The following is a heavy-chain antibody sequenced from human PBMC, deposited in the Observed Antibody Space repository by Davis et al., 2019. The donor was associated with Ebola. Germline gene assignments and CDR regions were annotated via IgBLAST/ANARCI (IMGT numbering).Heavy chain of an antibody. CDR2: INHSGST. Sequence: SETLSLTCALYGGSFSGYYWSWIRQPPGKGLEWIGEINHSGSTNYNPSLKSRVTISVDTSKNQFSLKLSSVTAADTAVYYCARGRVLWSNAFDIWGQGTMVTVSS. CDR3: ARGRVLWSNAFDI. CDR1: GGSFSGYY. J-gene: IGHJ3*02. V-gene: IGHV4-34*01. D-gene: IGHD3-10*01.